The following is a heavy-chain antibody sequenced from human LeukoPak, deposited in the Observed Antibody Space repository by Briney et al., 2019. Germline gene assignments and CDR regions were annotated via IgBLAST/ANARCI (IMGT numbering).Heavy chain of an antibody. J-gene: IGHJ3*02. D-gene: IGHD4-17*01. V-gene: IGHV3-21*01. CDR2: ISSSSSYI. CDR3: ARVSVTTGAFDI. Sequence: PGGSLRLSCAASGFTFSSYSMNWVRQAPGKGLEWVSSISSSSSYIYYADSVKGRFTISRDNAKNSLYLQMNSLRAEDTAAYYCARVSVTTGAFDIWGQGTMVTVSS. CDR1: GFTFSSYS.